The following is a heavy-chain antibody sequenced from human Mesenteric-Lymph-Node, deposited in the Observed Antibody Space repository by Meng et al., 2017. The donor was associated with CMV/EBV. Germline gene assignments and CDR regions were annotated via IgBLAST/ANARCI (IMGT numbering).Heavy chain of an antibody. CDR3: ARRQWLVQEYGMDV. D-gene: IGHD6-19*01. CDR2: IYYSGSA. CDR1: GGSISSSGNY. V-gene: IGHV4-39*01. J-gene: IGHJ6*02. Sequence: SETLSLTCTVYGGSISSSGNYWGWIRQSPGGGLQWIGNIYYSGSARYNSSLKSRVTISVDPSKNQFSLHLRSVTAADTGIYYCARRQWLVQEYGMDVWGQGTTVTVSS.